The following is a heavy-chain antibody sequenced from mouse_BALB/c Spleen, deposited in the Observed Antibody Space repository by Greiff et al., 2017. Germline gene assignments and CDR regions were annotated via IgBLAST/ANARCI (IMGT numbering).Heavy chain of an antibody. CDR3: ACTGNTYAMDY. CDR1: GYSFTGYY. V-gene: IGHV1-31*01. D-gene: IGHD2-1*01. J-gene: IGHJ4*01. Sequence: VQLQQSGPELVKPGASVKISCKASGYSFTGYYMHWVKQSHVKSLEWIGRINPYNGATSYNQNFKDKASLTVDKSSSTAYMELHSLTSEDSAVYYCACTGNTYAMDYWGQGTSVTVSS. CDR2: INPYNGAT.